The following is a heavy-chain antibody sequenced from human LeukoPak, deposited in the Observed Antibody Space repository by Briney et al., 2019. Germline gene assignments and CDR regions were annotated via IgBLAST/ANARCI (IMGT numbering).Heavy chain of an antibody. CDR2: FDPEDGET. Sequence: ASVKVSCKVSGYTLTELSMHWVRQAPGKGLEWMGGFDPEDGETIYAQKFQGRVTMTEDTSTDTAYMELSSLRSEDTAVYYCATDVRGGSSGWYGGYYYYNGMDVWGKGTTVTVSS. V-gene: IGHV1-24*01. CDR1: GYTLTELS. J-gene: IGHJ6*04. CDR3: ATDVRGGSSGWYGGYYYYNGMDV. D-gene: IGHD6-19*01.